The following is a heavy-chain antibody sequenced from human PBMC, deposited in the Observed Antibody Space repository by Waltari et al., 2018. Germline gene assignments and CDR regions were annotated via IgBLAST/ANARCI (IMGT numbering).Heavy chain of an antibody. CDR1: GGSFSAYF. Sequence: QVHLQQWGAGLWMPSETLALTCAVDGGSFSAYFWSWIRQPPGKGLEWIGQVNHVGYGSDNPSLQSRVTKSTDTSKNEFSLRLKSLTAADSGVYYCARFNPISGTFDVWGHGTTVTVSS. CDR2: VNHVGYG. D-gene: IGHD3-16*01. J-gene: IGHJ6*02. V-gene: IGHV4-34*02. CDR3: ARFNPISGTFDV.